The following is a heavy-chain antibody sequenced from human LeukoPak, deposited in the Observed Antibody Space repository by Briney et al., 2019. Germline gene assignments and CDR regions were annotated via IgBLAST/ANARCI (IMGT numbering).Heavy chain of an antibody. CDR2: ISSSSSTI. Sequence: GGSLRLSCAASGFTFSSYSMNWVRQAPGKGLEWVSYISSSSSTIYYADSVKGRFTISRDKAKNSLYLQMNSLRAEDTAVYYCAREYCSSTSCLYDYWGQGALVTVSS. J-gene: IGHJ4*02. CDR3: AREYCSSTSCLYDY. V-gene: IGHV3-48*01. D-gene: IGHD2-2*01. CDR1: GFTFSSYS.